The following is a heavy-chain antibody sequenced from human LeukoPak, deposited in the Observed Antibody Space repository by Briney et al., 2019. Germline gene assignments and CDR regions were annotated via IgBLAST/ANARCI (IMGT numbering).Heavy chain of an antibody. D-gene: IGHD3-22*01. Sequence: ASVKVSCKASGYTFTTYYIHWVRQAPGQGLEWMGIINPSDGSTSYAQKFQGRVTITRNTSISTAYMELSSLRSEDTAVYYCAREVINYYDSSGYYRDAFDIWGQGTMVTVSS. J-gene: IGHJ3*02. CDR2: INPSDGST. CDR1: GYTFTTYY. CDR3: AREVINYYDSSGYYRDAFDI. V-gene: IGHV1-46*01.